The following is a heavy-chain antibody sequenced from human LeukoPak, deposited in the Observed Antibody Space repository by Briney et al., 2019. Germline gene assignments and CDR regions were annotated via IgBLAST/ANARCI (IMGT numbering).Heavy chain of an antibody. V-gene: IGHV1-46*01. CDR1: GYTFTSYY. D-gene: IGHD3-3*01. CDR2: TNPSGGST. J-gene: IGHJ3*02. CDR3: ARAVITIFERKLDAFDI. Sequence: ASVKVSCKASGYTFTSYYMHWVRQAPGQGLEWMGITNPSGGSTSYAQKFQGRVTMTRDTSTSTVYMELSSLRSEDTAVYYCARAVITIFERKLDAFDIWGQGTMVTVSS.